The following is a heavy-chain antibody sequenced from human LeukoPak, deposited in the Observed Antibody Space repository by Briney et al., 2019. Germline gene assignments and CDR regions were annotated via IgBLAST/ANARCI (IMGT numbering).Heavy chain of an antibody. J-gene: IGHJ5*02. CDR1: GGSISSGGYY. CDR3: ARYCSGGSCSWFDP. Sequence: SETLSLTCTVSGGSISSGGYYWSWIRQHPGKGLEWIGYIYYSGSTYYNPSLKSRVTISVDTSKNQFSLKLSSVPAADTAVYYCARYCSGGSCSWFDPWGQGTLVTVSS. V-gene: IGHV4-31*03. D-gene: IGHD2-15*01. CDR2: IYYSGST.